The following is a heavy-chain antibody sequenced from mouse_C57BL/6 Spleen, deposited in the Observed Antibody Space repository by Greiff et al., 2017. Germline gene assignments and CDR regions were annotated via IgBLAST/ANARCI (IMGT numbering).Heavy chain of an antibody. CDR3: ARSGDSNYPSYWYFDV. D-gene: IGHD2-5*01. Sequence: QVQLQQPGAELVKPGASVKISCKASGYTFTDYYINWVKQRPGQGLEWIGKIGPGSGSPYYNEKFKGKATLPVDKSSSTAYMQLSSLTSEDSAVYFCARSGDSNYPSYWYFDVWGTGTTVTVSS. J-gene: IGHJ1*03. CDR1: GYTFTDYY. CDR2: IGPGSGSP. V-gene: IGHV1-77*01.